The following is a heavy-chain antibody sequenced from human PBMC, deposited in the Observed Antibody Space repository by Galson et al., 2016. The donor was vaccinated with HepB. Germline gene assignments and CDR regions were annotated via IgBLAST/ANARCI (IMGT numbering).Heavy chain of an antibody. D-gene: IGHD3-9*01. CDR1: GFSFSSYN. V-gene: IGHV3-48*02. CDR3: ARGNLYDILPGPYYDYYMDV. CDR2: ISFSSRTI. Sequence: SLRLSCAASGFSFSSYNMNWVRQAPGKGLEWVSYISFSSRTILYEDSVKGRFTVSRDNARNSLYLQMNSLRDDDTAVYYCARGNLYDILPGPYYDYYMDVWGKGTTVTVSS. J-gene: IGHJ6*03.